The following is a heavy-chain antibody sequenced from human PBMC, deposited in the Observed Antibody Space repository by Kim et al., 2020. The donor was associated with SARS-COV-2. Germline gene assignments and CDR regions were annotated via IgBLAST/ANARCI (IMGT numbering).Heavy chain of an antibody. V-gene: IGHV1-8*01. Sequence: ASVKVSCKASGYTFTSYDINWVRQATGQGLEWMGWMNPNSGNTGYAQKFQGRVTMTRNTSISTAYMELSSLRSEDTAVYYCARSPIRRDAFDIWGQGTMVTVSS. CDR3: ARSPIRRDAFDI. CDR1: GYTFTSYD. D-gene: IGHD3-10*01. CDR2: MNPNSGNT. J-gene: IGHJ3*02.